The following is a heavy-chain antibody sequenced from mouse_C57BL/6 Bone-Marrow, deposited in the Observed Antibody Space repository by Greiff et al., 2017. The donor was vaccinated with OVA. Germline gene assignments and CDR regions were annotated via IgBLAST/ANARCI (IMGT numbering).Heavy chain of an antibody. Sequence: VQLQQSGAELARPGASVKLSCKASGYTFTSYGISWVKQRTGQGLEWIGEIYPRSGNTYYSEKFKGKATLTADKSSSTAYMELRSLTSEDSAVYFCARGTPSTVVNYWGQGTTLTVSS. CDR3: ARGTPSTVVNY. CDR2: IYPRSGNT. V-gene: IGHV1-81*01. CDR1: GYTFTSYG. D-gene: IGHD1-1*01. J-gene: IGHJ2*01.